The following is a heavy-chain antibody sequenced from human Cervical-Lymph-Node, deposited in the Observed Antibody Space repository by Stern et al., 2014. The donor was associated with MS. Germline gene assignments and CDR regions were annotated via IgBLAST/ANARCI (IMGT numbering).Heavy chain of an antibody. CDR2: INPSGDTT. CDR3: TKDSGSFSIDY. J-gene: IGHJ4*02. V-gene: IGHV1-46*03. Sequence: VQLEESGAEVKKPGASVKVSCQASGFTFTSYYIHWVRQAPGQGLEWMGIINPSGDTTTYAQMLQGRVTMTRDTSTSTVYMELSSLRSDDTAMYYCTKDSGSFSIDYWGQGTLVTVSS. D-gene: IGHD1-26*01. CDR1: GFTFTSYY.